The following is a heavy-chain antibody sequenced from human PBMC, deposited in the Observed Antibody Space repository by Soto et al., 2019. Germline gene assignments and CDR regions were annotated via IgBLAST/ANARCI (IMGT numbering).Heavy chain of an antibody. CDR3: ARDPASGYDSGY. J-gene: IGHJ4*02. CDR2: ISSGGSTI. D-gene: IGHD5-12*01. Sequence: GGSLRLSCAASGFSFSTNSMNWVRQAPGKGLEWVSYISSGGSTIYYADSVKGRFTISRDNARTSLYLQMNSLIDEDTAVYYCARDPASGYDSGYWGQGTLVTVSS. CDR1: GFSFSTNS. V-gene: IGHV3-48*02.